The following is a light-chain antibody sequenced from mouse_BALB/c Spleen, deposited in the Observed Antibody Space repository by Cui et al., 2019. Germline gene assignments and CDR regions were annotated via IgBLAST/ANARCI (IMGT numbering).Light chain of an antibody. CDR2: LKKDGSH. CDR3: GVGDTIKEQFVNYV. CDR1: SQHSTYT. J-gene: IGLJ2*01. Sequence: QLVLTQSSSASFSLGASAKLTCTLSSQHSTYTIEWYQQQPLKPPKYVMELKKDGSHSTGDGIPDRFSGSSSGADRYRSISNIQPEDEAIYICGVGDTIKEQFVNYVFGGGTKVTVL. V-gene: IGLV3*01.